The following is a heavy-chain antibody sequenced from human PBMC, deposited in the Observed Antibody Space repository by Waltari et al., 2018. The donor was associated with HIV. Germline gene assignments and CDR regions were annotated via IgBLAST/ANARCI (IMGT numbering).Heavy chain of an antibody. CDR3: ARAGLGGLIQDFDI. J-gene: IGHJ4*01. V-gene: IGHV1-46*01. CDR2: INAADGSA. CDR1: GFILTDHY. D-gene: IGHD1-26*01. Sequence: QVQLIQPQIEMRKPGTSVRLSCPAAGFILTDHYLPWVRQGPRPSVEWVAVINAADGSASSAQKFQARLTLTRDSFLGIVHLDLMSLQSEDTAVYFWARAGLGGLIQDFDIWGRGTQLIVSS.